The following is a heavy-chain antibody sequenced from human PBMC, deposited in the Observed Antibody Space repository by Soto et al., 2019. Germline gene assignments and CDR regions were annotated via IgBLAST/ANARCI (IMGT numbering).Heavy chain of an antibody. CDR1: GFTFSSYA. CDR2: ISGIGCST. V-gene: IGHV3-23*01. CDR3: AKVPDPNFLWFFNDY. Sequence: PGWSLGLSCASSGFTFSSYAMGWVRQAPGKGLEWVSAISGIGCSTYYADSVKGRFTISRDNSKNTLYLQMNSLRAEDTAVYYCAKVPDPNFLWFFNDYWGQGTLVTVSS. D-gene: IGHD3-10*01. J-gene: IGHJ4*02.